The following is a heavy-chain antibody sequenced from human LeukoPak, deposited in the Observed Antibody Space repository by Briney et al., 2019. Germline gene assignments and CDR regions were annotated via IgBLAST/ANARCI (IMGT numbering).Heavy chain of an antibody. CDR2: IYYSGST. Sequence: PSETLSLTCTVSGGSISNYYWGWIRQPPGKGLEWIGSIYYSGSTYYNPSLKSRVTISVDTSKNQFSLKLSSVTAADTAVYYCARHRGIAARLSAFDIWGQGTMVTDSS. J-gene: IGHJ3*02. CDR3: ARHRGIAARLSAFDI. CDR1: GGSISNYY. V-gene: IGHV4-39*01. D-gene: IGHD6-6*01.